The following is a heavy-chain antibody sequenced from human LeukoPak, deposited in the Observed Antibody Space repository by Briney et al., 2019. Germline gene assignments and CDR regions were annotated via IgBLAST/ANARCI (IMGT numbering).Heavy chain of an antibody. CDR2: ISGSGGST. J-gene: IGHJ6*02. V-gene: IGHV3-23*01. CDR1: GFTFSSYA. CDR3: AKDQELWFEPIYYYYGMDV. Sequence: GGSLRLSCAASGFTFSSYAMSRVRQAPGKGLEWVSAISGSGGSTYYADSVKGRFTISRDNSKNTLYLQMNSLRAEDTAVYYCAKDQELWFEPIYYYYGMDVWGQGTTVTVSS. D-gene: IGHD3-10*01.